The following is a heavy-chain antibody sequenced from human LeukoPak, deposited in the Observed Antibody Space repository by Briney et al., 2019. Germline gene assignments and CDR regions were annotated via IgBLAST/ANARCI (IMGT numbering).Heavy chain of an antibody. CDR3: ARGPYGSGSYHHYGMDV. J-gene: IGHJ6*02. Sequence: GGSLRLSCAASGFTFSSYWMHWVRQAPGKGLVWVSRINSDGSSTSYADSVKGRFTISRDNAKNTLYLQMNSLRAEDTAVYYCARGPYGSGSYHHYGMDVWGQGTTVTVSS. D-gene: IGHD3-10*01. CDR2: INSDGSST. CDR1: GFTFSSYW. V-gene: IGHV3-74*01.